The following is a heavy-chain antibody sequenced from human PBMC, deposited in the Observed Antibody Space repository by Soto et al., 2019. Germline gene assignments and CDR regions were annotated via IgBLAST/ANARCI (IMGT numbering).Heavy chain of an antibody. Sequence: SVKASCKASGGNFRSEAICWVRQAPGHGLEWMGRIIPMFSTPHYAQKFQGRVTIIADESTTTVNMEMRGLTYEDTAVYYCARAQFSDILTADDYGMDVWGQGTSVTVSS. D-gene: IGHD3-9*01. J-gene: IGHJ6*02. CDR2: IIPMFSTP. CDR1: GGNFRSEA. V-gene: IGHV1-69*13. CDR3: ARAQFSDILTADDYGMDV.